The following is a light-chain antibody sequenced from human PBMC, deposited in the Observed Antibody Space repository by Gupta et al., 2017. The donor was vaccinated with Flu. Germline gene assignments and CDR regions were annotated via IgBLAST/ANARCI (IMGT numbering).Light chain of an antibody. Sequence: DIVMTQSPVPLAVSLGERATINCKSSQSVSYTSNNKNFLAWYQQKPRQPPKLLIYWASTRESGVPDRFSGSGSGTDFTLTISSLQAEDVAVYYCQQDHSAPRTFGQGTKVEI. CDR2: WAS. CDR3: QQDHSAPRT. V-gene: IGKV4-1*01. CDR1: QSVSYTSNNKNF. J-gene: IGKJ1*01.